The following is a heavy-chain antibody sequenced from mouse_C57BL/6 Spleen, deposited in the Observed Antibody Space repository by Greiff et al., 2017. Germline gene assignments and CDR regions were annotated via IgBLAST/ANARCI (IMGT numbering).Heavy chain of an antibody. CDR1: GYSITSGYY. CDR3: ARDPRGGAMGY. Sequence: EVKLMESGPGLVKPSQSLSLTCSVTGYSITSGYYWNWIRQFPGNKLEWMGYISYDGSTNYNPSLKNRISITRDTSKNPFFLTLNSVTTEDTATWDCARDPRGGAMGYWGQGTSVTVSS. J-gene: IGHJ4*01. CDR2: ISYDGST. V-gene: IGHV3-6*01.